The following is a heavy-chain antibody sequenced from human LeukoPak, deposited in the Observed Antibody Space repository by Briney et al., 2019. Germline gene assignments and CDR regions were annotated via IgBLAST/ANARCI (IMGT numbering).Heavy chain of an antibody. CDR1: GFTFSTYE. CDR2: ISTSGSTM. Sequence: GGSLRLSCAASGFTFSTYEMSWVRQAPGKGLEWVSYISTSGSTMYYADSVKGRFTISRDNAKNSLYLQMNSLRAEDTAVYYCARRLPYYGMDVWGQGTTVTVS. D-gene: IGHD2-21*01. CDR3: ARRLPYYGMDV. J-gene: IGHJ6*02. V-gene: IGHV3-48*03.